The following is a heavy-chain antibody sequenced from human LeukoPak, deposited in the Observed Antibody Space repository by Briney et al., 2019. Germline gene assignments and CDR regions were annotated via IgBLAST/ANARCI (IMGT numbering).Heavy chain of an antibody. CDR2: ISAYNGNT. J-gene: IGHJ6*03. CDR3: ARDPGRRDYDSSGRYYYYYYYMDV. D-gene: IGHD3-22*01. Sequence: ASVKVSCKASGYTFTSYDINWVRQAPGQGLEWMGWISAYNGNTNYAQKLQGRVTMTTDTSTSTAYMELRSLRSDDTAVYYCARDPGRRDYDSSGRYYYYYYYMDVWGKGTTVTVSS. CDR1: GYTFTSYD. V-gene: IGHV1-18*01.